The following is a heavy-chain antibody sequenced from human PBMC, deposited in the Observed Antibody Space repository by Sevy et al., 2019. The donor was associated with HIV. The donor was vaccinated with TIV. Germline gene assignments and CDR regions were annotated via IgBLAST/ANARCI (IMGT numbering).Heavy chain of an antibody. CDR3: GRGRGRVVVGGPNWFDP. D-gene: IGHD3-22*01. J-gene: IGHJ5*02. V-gene: IGHV4-4*07. CDR1: GGSISSYY. CDR2: IYTSGST. Sequence: SETLSLTCTVSGGSISSYYWSWIRQPAGKGLEWIGRIYTSGSTNYNPSLKSRVTMSVDTSKNQFSLKLSSVTAADTAVYYCGRGRGRVVVGGPNWFDPWGQGTLVTVSS.